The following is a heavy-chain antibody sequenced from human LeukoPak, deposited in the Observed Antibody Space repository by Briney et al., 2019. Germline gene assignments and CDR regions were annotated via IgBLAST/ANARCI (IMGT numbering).Heavy chain of an antibody. Sequence: PGGSLRLSCAASGFTFSSYAMSWVRQAPGKGLEWVSAISGSGGSTYYADSVKGRFTNSRDNSKNTLYLQMNSLRAEDTAVYYCAKDPYPVGSGWYYYYYYMDVWGKGTTVTISS. CDR3: AKDPYPVGSGWYYYYYYMDV. J-gene: IGHJ6*03. CDR2: ISGSGGST. CDR1: GFTFSSYA. D-gene: IGHD6-19*01. V-gene: IGHV3-23*01.